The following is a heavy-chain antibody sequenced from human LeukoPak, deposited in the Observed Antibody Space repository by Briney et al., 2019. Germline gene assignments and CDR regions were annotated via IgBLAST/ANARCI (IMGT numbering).Heavy chain of an antibody. D-gene: IGHD3-22*01. V-gene: IGHV4-38-2*02. Sequence: AETLSLTCTVSGYSISSGFYWGWIRQPPGKGLEWIGSIYHSGSTHYSSSLKSRVAISVDTSKNQLSLRMSSVTAADTAVYYCASPNTYYYDVGNYFDYWGQGTLVTVSS. CDR2: IYHSGST. CDR1: GYSISSGFY. J-gene: IGHJ4*02. CDR3: ASPNTYYYDVGNYFDY.